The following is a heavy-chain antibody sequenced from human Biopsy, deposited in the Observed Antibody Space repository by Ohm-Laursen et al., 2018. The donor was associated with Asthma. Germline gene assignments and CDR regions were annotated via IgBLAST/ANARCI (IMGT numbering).Heavy chain of an antibody. CDR3: ARKAGSCISRTCYSLDF. D-gene: IGHD2-2*01. V-gene: IGHV1-69*01. CDR2: INSVFGTT. J-gene: IGHJ4*02. CDR1: GGTFNTYV. Sequence: SSVKVSCKSLGGTFNTYVIGWVRQAPGQGLEWMGGINSVFGTTTYPQKFQDRVTITADDSTSTVYMELSSLRSEDTAVYFCARKAGSCISRTCYSLDFWGQGALVTVSS.